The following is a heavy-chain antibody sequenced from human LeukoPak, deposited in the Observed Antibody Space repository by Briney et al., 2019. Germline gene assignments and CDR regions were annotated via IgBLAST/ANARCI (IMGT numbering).Heavy chain of an antibody. D-gene: IGHD1-1*01. CDR1: GYTFTSYW. CDR2: INPGDSDT. V-gene: IGHV5-51*01. J-gene: IGHJ3*02. CDR3: ARDWKDPAAFDI. Sequence: GESLKISCKASGYTFTSYWIGWARQMPGKGLEWMAIINPGDSDTRYSPSLQGQVTISADKSIGTAYLQWSSLKASDTAMYYCARDWKDPAAFDIWGQGTMVTVIS.